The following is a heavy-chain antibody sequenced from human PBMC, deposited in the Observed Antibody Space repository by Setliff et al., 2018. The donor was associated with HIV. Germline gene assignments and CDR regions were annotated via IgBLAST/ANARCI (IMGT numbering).Heavy chain of an antibody. D-gene: IGHD5-12*01. CDR1: GASISSSSYF. CDR2: IYYSGST. V-gene: IGHV4-39*02. J-gene: IGHJ4*02. CDR3: AREEMSMWLSEYFFDF. Sequence: SETLSLTCTVSGASISSSSYFWGWIRQPPGKGLEWIGSIYYSGSTYYNPSLKSRVTISVDTSASTTYMELSSLRSEDTAVYYCAREEMSMWLSEYFFDFWGQGTLVTVSS.